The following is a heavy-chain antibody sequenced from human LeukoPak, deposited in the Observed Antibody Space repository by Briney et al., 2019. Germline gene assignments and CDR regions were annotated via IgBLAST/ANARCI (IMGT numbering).Heavy chain of an antibody. Sequence: SETLSLTCTVSGASIRNYHWSWLRQPPGKGLEWIGYIYDSGITNYNPSLKSRVTISVDTSKNQFSLKLSSVTAADTAVYYCARVRSGSSSRIGAFDIWGQGTMVTVSS. D-gene: IGHD1-26*01. J-gene: IGHJ3*02. CDR3: ARVRSGSSSRIGAFDI. CDR2: IYDSGIT. V-gene: IGHV4-59*08. CDR1: GASIRNYH.